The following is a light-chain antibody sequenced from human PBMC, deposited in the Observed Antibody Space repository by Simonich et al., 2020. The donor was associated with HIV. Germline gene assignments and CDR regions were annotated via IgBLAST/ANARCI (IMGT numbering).Light chain of an antibody. J-gene: IGKJ4*01. CDR2: AAS. CDR1: QSISSY. CDR3: QQYNSYSVT. V-gene: IGKV1-39*01. Sequence: DIQMTQSPSSLSASVGDRVTITCRASQSISSYLNWYQQKPGKAPKLLIYAASSLQSGVPSRFSGSGSGTDFTLTISSLQPDDFATYYCQQYNSYSVTFGGGTKVEIK.